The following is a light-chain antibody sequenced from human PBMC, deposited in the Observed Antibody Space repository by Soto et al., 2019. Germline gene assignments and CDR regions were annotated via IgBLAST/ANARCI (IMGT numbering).Light chain of an antibody. CDR3: CSYAGSSTSVV. Sequence: QSVLTQPASVSGSPGQSITISSTGTSSDVGSYNLVSWYQQHPGKAPKLMIYEGSKRPSGVSNRFSGSKSGNTASLTISGRQAEDEADYYCCSYAGSSTSVVFGGGTKLTVL. CDR2: EGS. CDR1: SSDVGSYNL. V-gene: IGLV2-23*01. J-gene: IGLJ2*01.